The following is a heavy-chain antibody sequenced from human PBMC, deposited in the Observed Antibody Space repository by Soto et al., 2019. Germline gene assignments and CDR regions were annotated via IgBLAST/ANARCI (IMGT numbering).Heavy chain of an antibody. J-gene: IGHJ4*02. CDR2: IRSSSNFI. CDR1: GFTFSNYS. CDR3: ASKENSRGEGWLRLGIDY. Sequence: RLVESGGALVKPAGSLRLSCATSGFTFSNYSMNWVRHAPGKRLESVSFIRSSSNFIYDAESVKGPFSISRENANNAVYLKMDNQRAEDTDVYYCASKENSRGEGWLRLGIDYWGQRTLLTVSS. D-gene: IGHD5-12*01. V-gene: IGHV3-21*01.